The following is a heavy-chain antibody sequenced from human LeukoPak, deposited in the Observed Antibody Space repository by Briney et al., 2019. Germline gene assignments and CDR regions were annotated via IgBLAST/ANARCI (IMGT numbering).Heavy chain of an antibody. CDR2: IKQDGSEK. Sequence: NPGESLRLSCAASGFTFSSYWMSWVRQAPGKWLEWVANIKQDGSEKYYVDSVKGRFTISRDNAKNSLYLQMNSLGAEDTAVYYCASFIARYAFDIWGQGTMVTVSS. D-gene: IGHD6-13*01. CDR3: ASFIARYAFDI. V-gene: IGHV3-7*01. CDR1: GFTFSSYW. J-gene: IGHJ3*02.